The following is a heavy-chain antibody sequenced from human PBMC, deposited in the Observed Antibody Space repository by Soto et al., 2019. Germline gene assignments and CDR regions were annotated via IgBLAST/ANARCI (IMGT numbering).Heavy chain of an antibody. J-gene: IGHJ6*02. CDR1: GFTFSSYG. CDR3: AKDPEFLAQSSSWYGGMDV. V-gene: IGHV3-30*18. CDR2: ISYDGSNK. Sequence: GSLRLSCAASGFTFSSYGMHWVRQAPGKGLEWVAVISYDGSNKYYADSVKGRFTISRDNSKNTLYLQMNSLRAEDTAVYYCAKDPEFLAQSSSWYGGMDVWGQGTTVTVSS. D-gene: IGHD6-13*01.